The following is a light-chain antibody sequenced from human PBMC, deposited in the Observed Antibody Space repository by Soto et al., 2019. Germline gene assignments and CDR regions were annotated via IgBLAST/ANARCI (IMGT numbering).Light chain of an antibody. CDR3: QQYGSSSWT. V-gene: IGKV3-20*01. Sequence: EIVLTQSPGTLSLSPGERATLSCRASQSVSSSYLAWYQQKPGQAPRLLISGASSRATGIPDRFSGSGSGTDFTRTISRLEPEEWAGYYCQQYGSSSWTFGQGTKVEIK. CDR1: QSVSSSY. J-gene: IGKJ1*01. CDR2: GAS.